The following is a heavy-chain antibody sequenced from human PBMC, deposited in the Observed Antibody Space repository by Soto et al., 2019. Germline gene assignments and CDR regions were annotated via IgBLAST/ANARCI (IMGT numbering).Heavy chain of an antibody. CDR3: GRDTSGLDY. Sequence: QVQLVQSGAEVKKPGASVKASCQASGYTFASHYIHWVRQAPGQGLEWMGVINPNGGNTRYAQRFQDRLTLTTDTPTNTVYLDLSSLSSDDTAVYYCGRDTSGLDYWGQGTLVTVSS. CDR1: GYTFASHY. CDR2: INPNGGNT. V-gene: IGHV1-46*01. J-gene: IGHJ4*02.